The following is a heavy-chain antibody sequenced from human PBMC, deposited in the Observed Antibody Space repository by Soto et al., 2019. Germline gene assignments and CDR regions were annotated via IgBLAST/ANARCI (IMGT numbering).Heavy chain of an antibody. CDR3: ATSYGSGYRAFDY. J-gene: IGHJ4*02. CDR2: FNPILSMS. V-gene: IGHV1-69*02. D-gene: IGHD3-10*01. CDR1: GDTFSFYT. Sequence: SVKVSCKASGDTFSFYTINWVRQAPGLGLEWVGRFNPILSMSNYAQKFQGRVTMTADKSTNTAYMELRSLRSEDTAMYYCATSYGSGYRAFDYWGQGALVTVSS.